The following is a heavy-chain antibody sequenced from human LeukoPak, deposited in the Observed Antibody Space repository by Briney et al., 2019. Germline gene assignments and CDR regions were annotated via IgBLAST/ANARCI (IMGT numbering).Heavy chain of an antibody. J-gene: IGHJ6*02. V-gene: IGHV1-2*04. CDR1: GYTFTGYY. CDR2: INPNSGGT. Sequence: ASVKVSCKASGYTFTGYYMHWVRQAPGQGLEWMGWINPNSGGTNYAQKFQGWVTMTRDTSISTAYMELSRLRSDDTAVYYCARVRGAAAGIGYYYGMDVWGQGTTVTVSS. CDR3: ARVRGAAAGIGYYYGMDV. D-gene: IGHD6-13*01.